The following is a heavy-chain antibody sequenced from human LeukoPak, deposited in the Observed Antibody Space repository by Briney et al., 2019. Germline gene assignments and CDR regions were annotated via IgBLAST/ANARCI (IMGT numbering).Heavy chain of an antibody. J-gene: IGHJ4*02. V-gene: IGHV3-21*01. CDR3: AREQDDTARIPFDY. CDR1: GFTFSSYS. CDR2: ITINRTYI. Sequence: GGSLRLSCAASGFTFSSYSVNWVLQAPGKGLEWVSSITINRTYIYYADSVKGRFTLSRDNAKNSLSLQMTSLRAEDTAVYYCAREQDDTARIPFDYWGQGTLVTVSS. D-gene: IGHD5-18*01.